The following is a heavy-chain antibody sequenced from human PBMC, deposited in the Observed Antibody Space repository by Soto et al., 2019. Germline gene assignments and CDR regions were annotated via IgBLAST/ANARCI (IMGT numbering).Heavy chain of an antibody. CDR3: ARGGELVVVTAYFDY. J-gene: IGHJ4*02. Sequence: ASVKVSCKASGYTFTSYGISWVRQAPGQGLEWMGWISAYNGNTNYAQKLQGRVTMTTDTSTSTAYMELSSLRSEDTAVYYCARGGELVVVTAYFDYWGQGTLVTVSS. CDR1: GYTFTSYG. V-gene: IGHV1-18*04. D-gene: IGHD3-22*01. CDR2: ISAYNGNT.